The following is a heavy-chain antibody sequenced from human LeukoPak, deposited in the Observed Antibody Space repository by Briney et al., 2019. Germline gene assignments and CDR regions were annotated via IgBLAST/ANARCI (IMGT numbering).Heavy chain of an antibody. J-gene: IGHJ6*04. CDR1: GFTLSSYW. Sequence: GGSLRLSCEVSGFTLSSYWMHWVRQAPGKGLVWVSRIKSESDGSNTGYADSVKGRFTISRDNAKNSLYLQMNSLRAEDTAVYYCAELGITMIGGVWGKGTTVTISS. CDR3: AELGITMIGGV. V-gene: IGHV3-74*01. D-gene: IGHD3-10*02. CDR2: IKSESDGSNT.